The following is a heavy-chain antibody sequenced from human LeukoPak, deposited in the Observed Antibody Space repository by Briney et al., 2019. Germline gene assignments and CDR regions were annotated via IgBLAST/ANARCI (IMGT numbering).Heavy chain of an antibody. Sequence: PGGSLRLSCAASGFTFSSYEMNCVRHAPGEGLEWVSYITVSGSTKYYTDSVKGRFTISRDNAKNSLYLLMNSLRAEDTAIYYCARISKRGGYDYWGPGTLVTVSS. J-gene: IGHJ4*02. CDR3: ARISKRGGYDY. CDR1: GFTFSSYE. D-gene: IGHD5-24*01. V-gene: IGHV3-48*03. CDR2: ITVSGSTK.